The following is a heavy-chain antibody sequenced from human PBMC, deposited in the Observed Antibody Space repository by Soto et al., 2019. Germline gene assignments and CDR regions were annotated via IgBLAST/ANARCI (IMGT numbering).Heavy chain of an antibody. V-gene: IGHV1-69*01. Sequence: QVQLVQSGAEVKKPGSSVKVSCKASGGTFSSYAISWVRQAPGQGLEWMGGIIPIFGTANYAQKFQGRVTITADESTSTAYMELSSLRSEDTAVYYCARASRAADPEYYYYYYGMDVWGQGTTVTVSS. CDR1: GGTFSSYA. D-gene: IGHD6-13*01. CDR2: IIPIFGTA. CDR3: ARASRAADPEYYYYYYGMDV. J-gene: IGHJ6*02.